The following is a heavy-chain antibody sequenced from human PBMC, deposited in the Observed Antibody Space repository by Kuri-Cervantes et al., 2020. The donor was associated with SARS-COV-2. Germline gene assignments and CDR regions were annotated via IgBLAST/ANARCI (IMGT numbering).Heavy chain of an antibody. CDR1: GFTFSSYW. V-gene: IGHV3-7*01. D-gene: IGHD1-1*01. J-gene: IGHJ5*02. CDR3: AIGGNYWHA. CDR2: IKQDGSEK. Sequence: GESLKISCAASGFTFSSYWMSWVRQAPGKGLEWVANIKQDGSEKYYVDSVKVRFTISRDNAKNSLYLQMNSLRTDDMAVYYCAIGGNYWHAWGQGTLVTVSS.